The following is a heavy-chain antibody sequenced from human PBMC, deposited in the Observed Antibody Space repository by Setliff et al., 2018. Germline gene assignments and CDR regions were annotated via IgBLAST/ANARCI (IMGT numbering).Heavy chain of an antibody. J-gene: IGHJ6*03. CDR2: IKGKNVGLAI. Sequence: PGGSLRLSCAASGFTFSTAWMNWVRQAPGKGLEWVGRIKGKNVGLAIDYAAPVKGRFTISRDDSKDTLYLQMNSLKTEDTAVYFCARVYCRHRCLVESYMDVWGTGTTVTVSS. CDR1: GFTFSTAW. D-gene: IGHD3-16*01. CDR3: ARVYCRHRCLVESYMDV. V-gene: IGHV3-15*07.